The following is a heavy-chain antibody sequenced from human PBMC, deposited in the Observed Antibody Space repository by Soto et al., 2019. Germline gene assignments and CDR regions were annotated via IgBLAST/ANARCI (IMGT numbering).Heavy chain of an antibody. Sequence: SVKVSCKASGGTFSSYTISWVRHAPGQGLEWMGRIIPILGIANYAQKFQGRVTITADKSTSTAYMELSSLRSEDTAVYYCARGIIPSRGVFGFWGEGTQVTVSS. CDR1: GGTFSSYT. CDR3: ARGIIPSRGVFGF. V-gene: IGHV1-69*02. D-gene: IGHD3-3*01. J-gene: IGHJ4*02. CDR2: IIPILGIA.